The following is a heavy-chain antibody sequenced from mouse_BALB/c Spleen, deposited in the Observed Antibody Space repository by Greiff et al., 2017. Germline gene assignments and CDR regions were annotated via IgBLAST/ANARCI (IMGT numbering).Heavy chain of an antibody. Sequence: QVQLQQPGAELVKPGASVKLSCKASGYTFTSYWMHWVKQRPGQGLEWIGEINPSNGRTNYNEKFKSKATLTVDKSSSTAYMQLSSLTSEDSAVYYCARFDYEFLYWGQGTTLTVSS. CDR3: ARFDYEFLY. V-gene: IGHV1S81*02. J-gene: IGHJ2*01. CDR1: GYTFTSYW. D-gene: IGHD2-4*01. CDR2: INPSNGRT.